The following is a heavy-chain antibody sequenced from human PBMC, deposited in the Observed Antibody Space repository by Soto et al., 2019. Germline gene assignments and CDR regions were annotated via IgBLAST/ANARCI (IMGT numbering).Heavy chain of an antibody. D-gene: IGHD1-1*01. CDR1: CNSRSHG. V-gene: IGHV3-7*01. CDR2: IKQDGSEK. CDR3: ARDGLLTNSGVGGY. J-gene: IGHJ4*02. Sequence: CNSRSHGVRCVRKKTGKGLEWVANIKQDGSEKYYADSVKGRFTISRDNSKNTLYLQMNSLRAEDTAVYYCARDGLLTNSGVGGYWGQGTLVTVS.